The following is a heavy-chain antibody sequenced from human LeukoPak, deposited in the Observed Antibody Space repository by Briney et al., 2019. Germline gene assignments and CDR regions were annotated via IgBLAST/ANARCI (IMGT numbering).Heavy chain of an antibody. D-gene: IGHD6-13*01. CDR1: GFTFSSYW. CDR3: ATSGSAAGTLRGRSDY. J-gene: IGHJ4*02. CDR2: IKHDGSEK. V-gene: IGHV3-7*01. Sequence: GGSLRLSCAASGFTFSSYWMNWVRQAPGKGLEGVANIKHDGSEKHYVDSVKGRFIISRDNAKNSLYLQMNSLTAEDTSVYYCATSGSAAGTLRGRSDYWGQGTLVTVSS.